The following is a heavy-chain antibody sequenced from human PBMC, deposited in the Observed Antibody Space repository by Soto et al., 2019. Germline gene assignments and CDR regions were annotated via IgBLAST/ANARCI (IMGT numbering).Heavy chain of an antibody. V-gene: IGHV4-39*01. J-gene: IGHJ4*02. CDR3: ARRGTRYFDY. D-gene: IGHD1-1*01. CDR2: IYYSGST. Sequence: SETLSVTCTFSVGSISISSYYWGWIRQPPGKGLEWIGSIYYSGSTYYNPSLKSRVTISVDTSKKQFSLKLSSVTAADTAVYYCARRGTRYFDYWGQGTMVTVSS. CDR1: VGSISISSYY.